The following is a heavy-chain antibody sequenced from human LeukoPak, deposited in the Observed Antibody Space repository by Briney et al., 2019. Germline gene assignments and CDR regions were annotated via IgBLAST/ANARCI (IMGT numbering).Heavy chain of an antibody. V-gene: IGHV3-9*01. D-gene: IGHD4-17*01. CDR2: ISWNGGNI. J-gene: IGHJ4*02. CDR1: GFSFDDFD. Sequence: AKSLSLSCAASGFSFDDFDMRWVRQPPGKGLEWVGGISWNGGNIGYAAFMKGRFTISRDNAKNTMYLQMNSLRAEDTALYYRAKDSSGGDYDTFDYWGQGTLVTVSS. CDR3: AKDSSGGDYDTFDY.